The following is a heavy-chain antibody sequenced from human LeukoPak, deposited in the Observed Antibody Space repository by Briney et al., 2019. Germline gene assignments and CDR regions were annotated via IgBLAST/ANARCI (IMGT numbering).Heavy chain of an antibody. V-gene: IGHV3-7*01. CDR1: GFHFSNHW. CDR2: IKQDGSQK. Sequence: GGSLSLLCAASGFHFSNHWMSWVRQAPGKGLEWVVNIKQDGSQKYHVDGVKGRFTIPRDNPKNSLYLQMNSLRAEDTAVYYCARVAGTYYYDSSCYYPDYWGQGTLVTVSP. CDR3: ARVAGTYYYDSSCYYPDY. J-gene: IGHJ4*02. D-gene: IGHD3-22*01.